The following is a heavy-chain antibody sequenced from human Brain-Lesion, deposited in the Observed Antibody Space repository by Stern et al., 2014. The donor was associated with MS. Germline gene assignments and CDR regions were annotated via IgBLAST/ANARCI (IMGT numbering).Heavy chain of an antibody. Sequence: QVQLQESGPGLVKPSQTLSLTCTVSGGSISSGSYYWSWIRQPAGKGLEGIGQIHPRGRPNQPPPLKRRVTMPLDPPKNQFSLNVGSVTAADTAVYYCARFEARITRYYDGMDVWGQGTTVTVSS. CDR3: ARFEARITRYYDGMDV. CDR1: GGSISSGSYY. V-gene: IGHV4-61*02. D-gene: IGHD1-20*01. J-gene: IGHJ6*02. CDR2: IHPRGRP.